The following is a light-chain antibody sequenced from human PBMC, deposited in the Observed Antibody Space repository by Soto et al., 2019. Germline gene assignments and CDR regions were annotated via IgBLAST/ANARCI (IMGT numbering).Light chain of an antibody. CDR1: QSVSSY. J-gene: IGKJ4*01. CDR3: QHRSNWPLT. V-gene: IGKV3-11*01. Sequence: EIVLTQSPATLSLSPGERATLSCRASQSVSSYLAWYQQKPGQAPRLLIYDASNRATGIPTRFSGSGSGTDFTLTISSLEPEDFAVYYCQHRSNWPLTFGGGTRVEIK. CDR2: DAS.